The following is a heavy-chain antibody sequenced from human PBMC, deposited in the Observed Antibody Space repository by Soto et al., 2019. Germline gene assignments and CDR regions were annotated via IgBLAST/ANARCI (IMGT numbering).Heavy chain of an antibody. CDR2: GHASGTT. Sequence: PSETLSLTCTVSGDSVSDYYCSWIRQPAWKGLEWIGRGHASGTTNYNPSLKSRITMSVDTSTNQFSLKLTSVTAADTAVYYCARELSAITMVRGGWFDPWGQGTLVPFYS. J-gene: IGHJ5*02. D-gene: IGHD3-10*01. V-gene: IGHV4-4*07. CDR1: GDSVSDYY. CDR3: ARELSAITMVRGGWFDP.